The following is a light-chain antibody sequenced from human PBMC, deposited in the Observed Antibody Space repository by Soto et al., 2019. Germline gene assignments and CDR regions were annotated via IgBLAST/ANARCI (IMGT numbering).Light chain of an antibody. J-gene: IGLJ2*01. Sequence: QSALTQPASVSGSPGQSITISCAATSIDVGSYNLVSWYQHHPGKAPKLMIYEVSKRPSGVFNRFSGSKSGNTASLTISGLQAEDEADYFCCSYAGSSTLVVFGGGTKLTVL. CDR2: EVS. V-gene: IGLV2-23*02. CDR3: CSYAGSSTLVV. CDR1: SIDVGSYNL.